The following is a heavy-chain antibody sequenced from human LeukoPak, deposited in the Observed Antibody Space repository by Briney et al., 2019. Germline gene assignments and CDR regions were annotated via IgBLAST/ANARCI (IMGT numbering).Heavy chain of an antibody. D-gene: IGHD5-18*01. CDR3: ARDGDSSMVDFDY. CDR1: GYTFTDFY. V-gene: IGHV1-2*02. Sequence: ASVKVSCKTSGYTFTDFYFYWLRQAPGQGLEWVGWIFPRNGDTNYAQKFQDRVTLTRDTSISTAYMELSRLTSDDTAIYYCARDGDSSMVDFDYWGQGTLVTVSS. J-gene: IGHJ4*02. CDR2: IFPRNGDT.